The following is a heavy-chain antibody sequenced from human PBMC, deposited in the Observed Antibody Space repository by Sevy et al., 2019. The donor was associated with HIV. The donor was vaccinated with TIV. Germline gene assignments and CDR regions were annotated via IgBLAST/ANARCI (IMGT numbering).Heavy chain of an antibody. D-gene: IGHD3-22*01. CDR1: GGSISSNNVY. J-gene: IGHJ6*02. CDR2: IYYSGTT. V-gene: IGHV4-39*01. Sequence: SETLSLTCTVSGGSISSNNVYWGWIRQPPGKGLEWVASIYYSGTTYYNPSLESRVAISVDSSKNQFSLTLSSVTAADTAVYYCARGPYYYDRFGVDVWGQGTTVTVSS. CDR3: ARGPYYYDRFGVDV.